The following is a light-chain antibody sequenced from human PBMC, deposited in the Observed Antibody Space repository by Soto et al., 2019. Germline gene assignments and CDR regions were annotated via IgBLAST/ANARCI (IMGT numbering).Light chain of an antibody. CDR2: NTD. J-gene: IGLJ2*01. V-gene: IGLV8-61*01. CDR3: VLYMGSGISL. Sequence: QAVVTQEPSFSVSPGGTVTFTCGLSSGSVSTSYYPSWYQHTPGQAPRILIYNTDTRSSGVPDRFSGSILGNNAALTIAGAQADDEVDYSCVLYMGSGISLFGGGTKLTVL. CDR1: SGSVSTSYY.